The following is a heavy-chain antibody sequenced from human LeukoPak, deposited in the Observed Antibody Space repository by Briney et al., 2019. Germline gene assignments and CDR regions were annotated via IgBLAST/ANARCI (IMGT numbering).Heavy chain of an antibody. J-gene: IGHJ4*02. D-gene: IGHD6-19*01. CDR2: ISTSGSII. V-gene: IGHV3-48*03. CDR1: GFTFRSHE. Sequence: PGGSLRLSCAVSGFTFRSHEMNWVRQAPGKGLEWFSYISTSGSIIYYADSVKGRFTISRDNARNSLFLQMGSLKVEDTAVYYCARASYNSDWYFDQWGQGTLVTVSS. CDR3: ARASYNSDWYFDQ.